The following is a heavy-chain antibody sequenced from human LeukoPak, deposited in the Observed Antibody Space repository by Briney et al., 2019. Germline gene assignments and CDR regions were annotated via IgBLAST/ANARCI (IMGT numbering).Heavy chain of an antibody. J-gene: IGHJ4*02. CDR1: GFTFSDYY. CDR2: ISSSGSTI. V-gene: IGHV3-11*04. D-gene: IGHD3-22*01. CDR3: ARVRGGRDYYDSSGYLFDY. Sequence: GGSLRLSCAASGFTFSDYYMSWIRQAPGKGLEWVSCISSSGSTIYYADSVKGRFTISRDNAKNSLYLQMNRLRAEDTAVYYCARVRGGRDYYDSSGYLFDYWGQGTLVTVSS.